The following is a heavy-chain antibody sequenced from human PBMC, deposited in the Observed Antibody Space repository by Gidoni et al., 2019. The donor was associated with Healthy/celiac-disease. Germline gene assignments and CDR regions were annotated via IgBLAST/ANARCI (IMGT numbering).Heavy chain of an antibody. CDR2: RKQDGSEK. CDR3: ARTPYCSSTSCYGIGPYYYYGMDV. CDR1: GFTFGSYW. J-gene: IGHJ6*02. D-gene: IGHD2-2*01. Sequence: EVQLVESGGGLVQPGGSLRLSGAASGFTFGSYWMSWVSGAPGTGLEWVANRKQDGSEKYYVVSVNGRFTISRDNATNSLYLQMNSLRDEDTAVYYCARTPYCSSTSCYGIGPYYYYGMDVWGQGTTVTVSS. V-gene: IGHV3-7*01.